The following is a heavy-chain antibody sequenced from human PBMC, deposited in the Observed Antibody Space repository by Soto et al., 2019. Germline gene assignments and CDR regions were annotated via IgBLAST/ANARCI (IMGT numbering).Heavy chain of an antibody. Sequence: GGSLRLSCAASGFTFRSFTMNWVRQAPGKGLEWVSTISSNSAYISYTDALRGRFTISRDNAKNSLHLQMNSLRAEDTAVYYCTRDASRDSSARGWFDPWGPGTLVTVSS. D-gene: IGHD6-13*01. J-gene: IGHJ5*02. V-gene: IGHV3-21*01. CDR2: ISSNSAYI. CDR1: GFTFRSFT. CDR3: TRDASRDSSARGWFDP.